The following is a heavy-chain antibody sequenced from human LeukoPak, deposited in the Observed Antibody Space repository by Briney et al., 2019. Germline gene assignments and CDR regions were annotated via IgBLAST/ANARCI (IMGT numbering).Heavy chain of an antibody. CDR1: GGSINNFY. CDR2: IYYSGST. J-gene: IGHJ4*02. V-gene: IGHV4-59*08. D-gene: IGHD3-9*01. Sequence: SETLSLTCTVSGGSINNFYWNWIRQPPGKGLEWIGYIYYSGSTNHNPSLKSRVTISVDTSKNQFSLKLSSVTAADTAIYYCARQDYDILTGYRQYDYWGQGTLVTVSS. CDR3: ARQDYDILTGYRQYDY.